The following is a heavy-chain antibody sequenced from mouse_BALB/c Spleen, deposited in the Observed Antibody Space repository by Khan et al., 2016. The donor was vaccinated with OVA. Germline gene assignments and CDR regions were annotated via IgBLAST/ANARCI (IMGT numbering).Heavy chain of an antibody. CDR1: GFTFSSYG. Sequence: EVELVESGGGLVQPGGSLKLSCAASGFTFSSYGMPWVRQTPDKRRELVATINSNGGSTYYPDSVKGRFTISRDNAKNTLYLQMSSLKSEDTAMYYCARMARTINWGQGTTVTVSS. J-gene: IGHJ2*01. CDR3: ARMARTIN. V-gene: IGHV5-6-3*01. CDR2: INSNGGST.